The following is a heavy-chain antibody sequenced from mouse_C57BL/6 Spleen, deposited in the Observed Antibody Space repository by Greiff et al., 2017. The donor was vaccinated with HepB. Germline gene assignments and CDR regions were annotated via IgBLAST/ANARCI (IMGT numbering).Heavy chain of an antibody. CDR3: ARYYDYAGWFAY. D-gene: IGHD2-4*01. J-gene: IGHJ3*01. CDR1: GYTFTDYY. CDR2: IYPGSGNT. V-gene: IGHV1-76*01. Sequence: VMLVESGAELVRPGASVKLSCKASGYTFTDYYINWVKQRPGQGLEWIARIYPGSGNTYYNEKFKGKATLTAEKSSSTAYMQLSSLTSEDSAVYFCARYYDYAGWFAYWGQGTLVTVSA.